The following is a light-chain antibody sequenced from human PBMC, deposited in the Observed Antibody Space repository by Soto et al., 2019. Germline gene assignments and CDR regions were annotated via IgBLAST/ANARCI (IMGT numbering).Light chain of an antibody. Sequence: DIQLTQSPSFLSASVGDRVTITCRASQGISSYLAWYQQKPGKAPKLLISTASTLQSGVPSRFSGSGSGTEFTLTISSLQPDDFATYYCQQYNGYRWTFGQGTKVDIK. CDR1: QGISSY. V-gene: IGKV1-9*01. CDR3: QQYNGYRWT. CDR2: TAS. J-gene: IGKJ1*01.